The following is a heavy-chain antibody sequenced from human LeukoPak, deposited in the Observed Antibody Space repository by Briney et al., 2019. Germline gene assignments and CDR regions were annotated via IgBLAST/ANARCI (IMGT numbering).Heavy chain of an antibody. V-gene: IGHV1-69*05. D-gene: IGHD3-10*01. J-gene: IGHJ4*02. CDR3: ARRGSSGSYFSHFDY. Sequence: ASVKVSCKASGGTFSSYAISWVRQAPGQGLEWMGGIIPIFGTANYAQKFQGRVTITTDESTSTAYMELSRLRFDDTAVYYCARRGSSGSYFSHFDYWGQGTLVTVSS. CDR2: IIPIFGTA. CDR1: GGTFSSYA.